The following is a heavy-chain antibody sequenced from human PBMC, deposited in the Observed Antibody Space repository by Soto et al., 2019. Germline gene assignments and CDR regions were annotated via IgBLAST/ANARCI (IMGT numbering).Heavy chain of an antibody. Sequence: QVQLVESGGGVVQPGRSLRLSCAASGFTFSSYGMHWVRQAPGKGLEWVAVISYDGSNKYYADSVKGRFTISRDNSKNTLYLQMNSLRAEDTAVYYCAKDDGSGSYYPYGMDVWGQGTTVTVSS. V-gene: IGHV3-30*18. CDR2: ISYDGSNK. J-gene: IGHJ6*02. CDR1: GFTFSSYG. D-gene: IGHD3-10*01. CDR3: AKDDGSGSYYPYGMDV.